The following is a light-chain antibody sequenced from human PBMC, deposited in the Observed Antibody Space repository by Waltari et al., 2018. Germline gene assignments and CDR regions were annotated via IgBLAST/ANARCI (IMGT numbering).Light chain of an antibody. V-gene: IGKV3-20*01. J-gene: IGKJ1*01. CDR2: LAS. CDR1: QRLGSSS. CDR3: QQHGTLPAT. Sequence: EIVLTQSPGPASLSPGERVTLSCRASQRLGSSSLAWYQQKPGQAPILVIYLASRRAPGIPDSFSGSGSGTDFSLTISRLEPEDFAVYYCQQHGTLPATFGQGTKVEIK.